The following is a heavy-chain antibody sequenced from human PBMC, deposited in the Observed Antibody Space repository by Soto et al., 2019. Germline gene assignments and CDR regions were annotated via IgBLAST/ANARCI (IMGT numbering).Heavy chain of an antibody. J-gene: IGHJ4*02. D-gene: IGHD3-16*02. Sequence: EVQLLESGGGLVQPGGSLRLSCAASGLTFSSYAMSWVRQAPGKGLEWVSGISGSGGNTYYPDAVKGRFTISRDNSKNTLYLQMHNLRAEDTAVYFCADGGEWSFHFVFWGQGTLVTVSS. CDR2: ISGSGGNT. CDR3: ADGGEWSFHFVF. CDR1: GLTFSSYA. V-gene: IGHV3-23*01.